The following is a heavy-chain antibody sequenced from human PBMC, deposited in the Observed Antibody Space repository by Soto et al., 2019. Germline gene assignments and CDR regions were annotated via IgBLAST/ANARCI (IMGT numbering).Heavy chain of an antibody. Sequence: QVQLVQSGAELKKPGSSVKVSCKASGGTFSSYTISWVRQAPGQGLEWMGRIIPILGIANYAQKFQGRVTITADKSTSTAYMELSSLRSEDTAVYYCAREEYYYGSGAFFDYWGQGTLVTVSS. V-gene: IGHV1-69*08. D-gene: IGHD3-10*01. CDR3: AREEYYYGSGAFFDY. CDR2: IIPILGIA. CDR1: GGTFSSYT. J-gene: IGHJ4*02.